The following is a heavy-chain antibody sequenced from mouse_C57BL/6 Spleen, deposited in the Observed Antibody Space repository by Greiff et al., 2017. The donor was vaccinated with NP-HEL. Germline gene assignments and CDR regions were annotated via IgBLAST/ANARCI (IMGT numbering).Heavy chain of an antibody. CDR2: ISSGSSTI. D-gene: IGHD1-1*01. CDR3: ARLSYGSSYYFDY. Sequence: EVHLVESGGGLVKPGGSLKLSCAASGFTFSDYGMHWVRQAPEKGLEWVAYISSGSSTIYYADTVKGRFTISRDNAKNTLFLQMTSLRSEDTAMYYCARLSYGSSYYFDYWGQGTTLTVSS. CDR1: GFTFSDYG. V-gene: IGHV5-17*01. J-gene: IGHJ2*01.